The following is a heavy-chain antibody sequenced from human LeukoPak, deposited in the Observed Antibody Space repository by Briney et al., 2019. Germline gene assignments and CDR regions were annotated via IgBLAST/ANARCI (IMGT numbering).Heavy chain of an antibody. CDR1: LFTFSSYG. Sequence: GGSLRLSCAASLFTFSSYGMHWVRQAPGKGLEWVSFIRYVGSNKYYADSVKGRFTISRDNSKNTLYLQMNSLRAEDTAVYYCAKLVVATGGYWGQGTLVTVSS. CDR2: IRYVGSNK. J-gene: IGHJ4*02. CDR3: AKLVVATGGY. D-gene: IGHD2-8*02. V-gene: IGHV3-30*02.